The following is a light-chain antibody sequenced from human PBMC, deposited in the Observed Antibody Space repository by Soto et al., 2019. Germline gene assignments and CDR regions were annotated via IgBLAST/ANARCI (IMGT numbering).Light chain of an antibody. CDR1: SSDVGGYNY. CDR3: SSYAGSLTPFV. Sequence: QSALTQPPSASGSPGQSVTISCTGTSSDVGGYNYVSWYQQHPGKAPKLMIYEVSKRPSGVPDRFSGSKSGNTASLTVSGLQAEDEADYSCSSYAGSLTPFVSGPGTKVTVL. J-gene: IGLJ1*01. V-gene: IGLV2-8*01. CDR2: EVS.